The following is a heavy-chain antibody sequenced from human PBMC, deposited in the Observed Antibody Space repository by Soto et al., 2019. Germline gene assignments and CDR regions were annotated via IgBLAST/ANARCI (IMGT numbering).Heavy chain of an antibody. CDR1: GGSISSGDYY. CDR2: IYYSGST. Sequence: SETLSLTCTVSGGSISSGDYYWSWIRQPPGKGLEWIGYIYYSGSTYYNPSLKSRVTISVDTSKNQFSLKLSSVTAADTAVYYCARVTAAAGTSYYFDYWGQGTLVTV. J-gene: IGHJ4*02. D-gene: IGHD6-13*01. V-gene: IGHV4-30-4*01. CDR3: ARVTAAAGTSYYFDY.